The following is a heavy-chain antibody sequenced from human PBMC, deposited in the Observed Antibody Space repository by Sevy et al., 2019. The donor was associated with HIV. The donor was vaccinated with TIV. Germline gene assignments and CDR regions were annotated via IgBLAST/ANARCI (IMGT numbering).Heavy chain of an antibody. CDR1: GFTFSIYT. Sequence: GESLKISCAASGFTFSIYTMNWVRQAPGKGLEWVSSISSSSTYIYYADSVRGRFTISRDNAKNSLYLQMHSLRAEDTVVYYCASGSLGGSGYPFDYWGQGTLVTVSS. CDR2: ISSSSTYI. J-gene: IGHJ4*02. D-gene: IGHD3-22*01. CDR3: ASGSLGGSGYPFDY. V-gene: IGHV3-21*01.